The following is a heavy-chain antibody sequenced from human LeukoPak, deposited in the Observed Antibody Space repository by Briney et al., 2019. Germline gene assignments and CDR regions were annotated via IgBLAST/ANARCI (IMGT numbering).Heavy chain of an antibody. CDR1: GFTFSSYE. J-gene: IGHJ5*02. CDR2: ISYDGSNK. CDR3: AKGDYGVSWFDP. D-gene: IGHD4-17*01. Sequence: GGSLRLSCAASGFTFSSYEMNWVRQAPGKGLEWVAVISYDGSNKYYADSVKGRFTISRDNSKNTLYLQMNSLRAEDTAVYYCAKGDYGVSWFDPWGQGTLVTVSS. V-gene: IGHV3-30*18.